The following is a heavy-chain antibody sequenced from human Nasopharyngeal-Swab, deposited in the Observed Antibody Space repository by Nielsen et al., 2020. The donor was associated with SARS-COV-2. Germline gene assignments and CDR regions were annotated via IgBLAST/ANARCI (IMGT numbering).Heavy chain of an antibody. CDR1: GGSISSGGYY. CDR2: IYYSGST. J-gene: IGHJ6*02. CDR3: ARGGWRLLGGMDV. D-gene: IGHD3-22*01. Sequence: SETLSLTCTVSGGSISSGGYYWSWIRQHPGKGLEWIGYIYYSGSTYYNPSLKSRVTISVDTSKNQFSLKLSSVTAADTAVYYCARGGWRLLGGMDVWGQGTTVTVSS. V-gene: IGHV4-31*03.